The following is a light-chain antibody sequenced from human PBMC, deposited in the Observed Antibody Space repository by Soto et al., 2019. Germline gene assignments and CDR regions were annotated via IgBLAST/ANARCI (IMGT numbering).Light chain of an antibody. CDR2: GAS. J-gene: IGKJ2*01. Sequence: EIVMTQSPATLSLSPGERAALSCRASQSINSELAWYQQKPGQPPRLLIHGASTRATGVPARFTGSESGSEFTLTISGLQSEDFAVYSCQQGHNWPLTFGQGTRLEI. CDR3: QQGHNWPLT. V-gene: IGKV3-15*01. CDR1: QSINSE.